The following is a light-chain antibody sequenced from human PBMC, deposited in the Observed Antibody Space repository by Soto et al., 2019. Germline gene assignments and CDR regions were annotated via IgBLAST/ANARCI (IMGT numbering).Light chain of an antibody. CDR1: QRVSSSY. CDR3: QRYGSSPPFT. Sequence: EIVLTQAPGTLSLSTGERATLSCRASQRVSSSYLAWYQQKPGQAPRLLIYGASSRATGIPDRFSGSGSGTDFTLTISRLEPEDFAVYFCQRYGSSPPFTFGQGTKVAIK. V-gene: IGKV3-20*01. J-gene: IGKJ2*01. CDR2: GAS.